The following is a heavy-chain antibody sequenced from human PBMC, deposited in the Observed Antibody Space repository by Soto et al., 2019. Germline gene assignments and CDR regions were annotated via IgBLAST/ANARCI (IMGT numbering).Heavy chain of an antibody. CDR2: INPKSGGT. CDR3: ARGDSTDCSNGVCSFFYNHDMDV. J-gene: IGHJ6*02. D-gene: IGHD2-8*01. V-gene: IGHV1-2*04. Sequence: ASVKVSCKASGYSFTDYHIHWVRQAPGQGLEWLGRINPKSGGTSTAQKFQGWVTMTTDTSLSTASMELTRLTSDDTAIYYCARGDSTDCSNGVCSFFYNHDMDVWGQGTTVTVSS. CDR1: GYSFTDYH.